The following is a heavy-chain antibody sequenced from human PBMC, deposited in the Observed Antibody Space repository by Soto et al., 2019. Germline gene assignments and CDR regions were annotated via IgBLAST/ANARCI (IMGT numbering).Heavy chain of an antibody. Sequence: VHLDESGGGLVQPGGSLRLSCAASGFTFSSYWMNWVRQAPGTGLEWVSNINQAGNEDNLLDSVTGRFTISRDNAKNSLFLQMNSLRVDATAVYYCARTGDRHHDFLDYWGQGALVSVAS. D-gene: IGHD1-1*01. CDR2: INQAGNED. CDR1: GFTFSSYW. J-gene: IGHJ4*02. V-gene: IGHV3-7*01. CDR3: ARTGDRHHDFLDY.